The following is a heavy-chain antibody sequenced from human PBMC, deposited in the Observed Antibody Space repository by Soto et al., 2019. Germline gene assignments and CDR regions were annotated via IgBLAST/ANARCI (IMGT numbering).Heavy chain of an antibody. CDR3: AASGRPLDAFDI. CDR1: GFTFTRSA. CDR2: IVVGSGNT. Sequence: SVKVSCKASGFTFTRSAVQWVRQARGQRLEWIGWIVVGSGNTNYAQKFQERVTITRDMSTSTAYMELSSLRSEDTAVYYCAASGRPLDAFDIWGQGTMVTVSS. V-gene: IGHV1-58*01. D-gene: IGHD1-26*01. J-gene: IGHJ3*02.